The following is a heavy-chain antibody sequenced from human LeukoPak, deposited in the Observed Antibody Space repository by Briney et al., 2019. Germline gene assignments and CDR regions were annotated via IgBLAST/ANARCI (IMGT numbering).Heavy chain of an antibody. Sequence: PGGSLRLSCAASGFTFSSYAMSWVRQAPGKGLEWMGIIYPGDSDTRYSPSFQGQVTISADKSISTAYLQWSSLKASDTAMYYCARLLKGATEDYWGQGTLVTVSS. CDR3: ARLLKGATEDY. V-gene: IGHV5-51*01. D-gene: IGHD1-26*01. CDR2: IYPGDSDT. J-gene: IGHJ4*02. CDR1: GFTFSSYA.